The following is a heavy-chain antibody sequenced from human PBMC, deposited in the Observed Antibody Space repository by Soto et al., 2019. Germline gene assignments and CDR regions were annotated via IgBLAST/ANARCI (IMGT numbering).Heavy chain of an antibody. Sequence: SETLSLTCAVYGGSFSGYYWSWIRQPPGKGLEWIGEINHSGSTNYNPSLKSRVTISVDTSKNQFSLKLSSVTAADTAVYYCARGSRYCSSTSCRRNPRHYYYYMDVWGKGTTVTVSS. CDR1: GGSFSGYY. CDR3: ARGSRYCSSTSCRRNPRHYYYYMDV. CDR2: INHSGST. D-gene: IGHD2-2*01. V-gene: IGHV4-34*01. J-gene: IGHJ6*03.